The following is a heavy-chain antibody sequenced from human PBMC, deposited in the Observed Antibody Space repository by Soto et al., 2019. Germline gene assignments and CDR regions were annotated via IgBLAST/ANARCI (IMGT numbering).Heavy chain of an antibody. Sequence: WETLSLTCSVSGGSISSSSYYWGWIRQPPGKGLEWIGNDYYGGSTYYNPSLKSRVTISVDTSKSPFSLKLSSVTAADTAVYYCARAVFLTGYYYFDYWGPGILVTVSS. D-gene: IGHD3-9*01. CDR3: ARAVFLTGYYYFDY. CDR2: DYYGGST. CDR1: GGSISSSSYY. V-gene: IGHV4-39*01. J-gene: IGHJ4*02.